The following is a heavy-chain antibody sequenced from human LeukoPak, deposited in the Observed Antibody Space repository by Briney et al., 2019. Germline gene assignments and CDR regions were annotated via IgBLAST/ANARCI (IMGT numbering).Heavy chain of an antibody. Sequence: VASVKVSCKASGGTFSSYAISWVRQAPGQGLEWMGGIIPIFGTAKYAQKFQGRVTITADKSTSTAYMELSSLRSEDTAVYYCAREGGVIDTAMVHAFDIWGQGTMVTVSS. CDR2: IIPIFGTA. J-gene: IGHJ3*02. CDR1: GGTFSSYA. CDR3: AREGGVIDTAMVHAFDI. D-gene: IGHD5-18*01. V-gene: IGHV1-69*06.